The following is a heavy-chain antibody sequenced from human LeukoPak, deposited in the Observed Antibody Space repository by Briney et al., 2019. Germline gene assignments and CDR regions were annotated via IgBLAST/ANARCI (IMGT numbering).Heavy chain of an antibody. CDR3: ARALWFGELSLDY. D-gene: IGHD3-10*01. CDR1: GFSFSSYA. V-gene: IGHV3-64*01. CDR2: ISSNGGTT. J-gene: IGHJ4*02. Sequence: GGSLTLSCAASGFSFSSYAMHWVRQAPGKGLECVSVISSNGGTTYYANSMKGRFTISRDNSKNTLYLQMGSLRVEDMAVYYCARALWFGELSLDYWGQGTLVTVSS.